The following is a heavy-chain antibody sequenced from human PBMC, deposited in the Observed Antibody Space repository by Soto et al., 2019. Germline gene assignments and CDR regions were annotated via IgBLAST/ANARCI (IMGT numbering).Heavy chain of an antibody. Sequence: GESLKISCKGSGYSFTSYWIGWVRQMPGKGLEWMGIIYPGDSDTRYSPSFQGQVTISADKSISTAYLQWSSLKASDTAMYYCARKDSSGWYSYYYGMDVWGQGTTVTVSS. V-gene: IGHV5-51*01. J-gene: IGHJ6*02. CDR2: IYPGDSDT. CDR1: GYSFTSYW. CDR3: ARKDSSGWYSYYYGMDV. D-gene: IGHD6-19*01.